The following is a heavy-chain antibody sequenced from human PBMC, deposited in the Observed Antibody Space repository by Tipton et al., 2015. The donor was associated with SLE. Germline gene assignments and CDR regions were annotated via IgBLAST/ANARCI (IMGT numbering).Heavy chain of an antibody. D-gene: IGHD3-10*01. V-gene: IGHV3-48*01. CDR2: ISPDSRTI. CDR3: AKDKWFRELFKLGLFDP. CDR1: RFSISGYS. Sequence: LSLTCVASRFSISGYSMNWVRQAAPGKGLDWVSYISPDSRTIYYADSVKGRFTISRDNAKNSLYLQMNSLRAEDTAVYYCAKDKWFRELFKLGLFDPWGQGTLVTVSS. J-gene: IGHJ5*02.